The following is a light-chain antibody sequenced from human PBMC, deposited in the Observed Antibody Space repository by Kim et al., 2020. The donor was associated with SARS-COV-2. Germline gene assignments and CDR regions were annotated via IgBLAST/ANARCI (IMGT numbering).Light chain of an antibody. Sequence: EIVLTQSPGTLSLSPGERATLSCRASQSVSSSNLAWYQQKPGQAPRLLIYGASSRATGIPDRFSGSGSGTDFTLTISRLEPEDFAVYYCQQYGRSTLTFGGGTKVDIK. V-gene: IGKV3-20*01. CDR3: QQYGRSTLT. CDR2: GAS. J-gene: IGKJ4*01. CDR1: QSVSSSN.